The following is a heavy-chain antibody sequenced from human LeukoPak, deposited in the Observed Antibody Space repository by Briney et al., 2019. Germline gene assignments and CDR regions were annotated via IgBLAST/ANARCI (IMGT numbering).Heavy chain of an antibody. CDR1: GFTFSSYS. V-gene: IGHV3-21*01. Sequence: PGGSLRLSCAASGFTFSSYSMNWVRQAPGKGLEWVSSISSSSSYIYYADSVKGRFTISRDNAKNSLYLQMNSLRAEDTAVYYCARDISSVEMATIVADAFDIWGQGTMVTVSS. CDR2: ISSSSSYI. CDR3: ARDISSVEMATIVADAFDI. D-gene: IGHD5-24*01. J-gene: IGHJ3*02.